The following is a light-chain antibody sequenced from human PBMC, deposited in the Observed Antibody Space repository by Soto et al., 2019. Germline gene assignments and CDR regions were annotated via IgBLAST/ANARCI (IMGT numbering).Light chain of an antibody. CDR3: QESFTTPWT. CDR2: DTF. CDR1: ESIRNE. J-gene: IGKJ1*01. Sequence: DIQMTQSPSSLSASLGDRVTITCRPSESIRNELHWFQQRPGKAPRLLIYDTFTLQSGVPSRFSGSVSGTEFSLTSSSLHAGDSAIYYCQESFTTPWTFGQGTKVEI. V-gene: IGKV1-39*01.